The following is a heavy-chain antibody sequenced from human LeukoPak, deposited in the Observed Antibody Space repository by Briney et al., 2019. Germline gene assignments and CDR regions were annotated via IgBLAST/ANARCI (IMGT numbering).Heavy chain of an antibody. V-gene: IGHV3-11*06. CDR2: ISSSSSHT. CDR3: ARDPSGTYYPRVSGALDI. J-gene: IGHJ3*02. Sequence: LSLTCAVYGGSFSGYYWSWIRKAPGKGLEWVSYISSSSSHTNYADSVKGRFTISRDNAKNSLYLQMDSLRAEDTAVYYCARDPSGTYYPRVSGALDIWGQGTMVTVSS. D-gene: IGHD1-26*01. CDR1: GGSFSGYY.